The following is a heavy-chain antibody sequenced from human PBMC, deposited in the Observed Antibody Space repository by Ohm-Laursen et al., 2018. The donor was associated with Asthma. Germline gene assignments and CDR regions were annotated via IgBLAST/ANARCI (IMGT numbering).Heavy chain of an antibody. CDR3: ARLEGERDWYFDL. V-gene: IGHV4-39*01. Sequence: TLSLTCAVSGGSISSSSYYWGWIRQPPGKGLEWIGSIYYSGSTYYNPSLKSRVTISVDTSKNQFSLKLSSVTAADTAVYYCARLEGERDWYFDLWGRGTLVTVSS. CDR1: GGSISSSSYY. D-gene: IGHD1-1*01. J-gene: IGHJ2*01. CDR2: IYYSGST.